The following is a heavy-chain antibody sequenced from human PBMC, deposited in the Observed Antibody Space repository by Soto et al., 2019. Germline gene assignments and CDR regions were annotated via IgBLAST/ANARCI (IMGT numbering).Heavy chain of an antibody. Sequence: QITLKESGPTLVKPTQTLTLTCTFSGFSLSTSGVGVGWIRQPPGKALEWLALIYWDDDKRYSPSLKSRLTITKDPSKTQVVLTMTNMDPVDTATYYCARMGRYYDILTGYSWTIDYWGQGTLVTVSS. V-gene: IGHV2-5*02. CDR3: ARMGRYYDILTGYSWTIDY. D-gene: IGHD3-9*01. CDR1: GFSLSTSGVG. CDR2: IYWDDDK. J-gene: IGHJ4*02.